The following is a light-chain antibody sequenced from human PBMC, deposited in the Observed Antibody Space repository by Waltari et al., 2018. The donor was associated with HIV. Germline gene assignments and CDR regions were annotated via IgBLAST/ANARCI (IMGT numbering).Light chain of an antibody. CDR3: SSYAGSNNVV. CDR2: EVS. J-gene: IGLJ2*01. V-gene: IGLV2-8*01. Sequence: QSALTQPPSASGSPGQSVTISCTGTSSDVGGYNYVSWYQQHPGKAPKLMIYEVSKRPSGVPGRFSGSKSGNPASLTVSGLQAEDEADYYCSSYAGSNNVVFGGGTKLTVL. CDR1: SSDVGGYNY.